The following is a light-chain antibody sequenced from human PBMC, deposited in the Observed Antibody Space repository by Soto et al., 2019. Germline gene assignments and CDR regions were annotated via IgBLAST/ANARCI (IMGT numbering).Light chain of an antibody. CDR2: DVS. CDR1: SSDLGGYNY. CDR3: CSYAGSYTYV. J-gene: IGLJ1*01. V-gene: IGLV2-11*01. Sequence: QSALTQPRSVSGSPGQSVTISCTGTSSDLGGYNYVSWYQQHPGKAPKLMIYDVSKRPSGVPDRFSASKSGNTASLTISGLQAEDEADYYCCSYAGSYTYVFGTGTKLTVL.